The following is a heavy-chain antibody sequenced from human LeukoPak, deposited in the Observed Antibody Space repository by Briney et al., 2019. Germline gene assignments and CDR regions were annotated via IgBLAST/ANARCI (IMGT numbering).Heavy chain of an antibody. CDR2: IYHSGST. J-gene: IGHJ4*02. V-gene: IGHV4-38-2*02. D-gene: IGHD1-26*01. CDR1: GYSISSGYY. CDR3: ARDRKGATGY. Sequence: SETLSLTCTVSGYSISSGYYWGWIRQPPGKGLEWIGSIYHSGSTYYNPSLKSRVTISVDTSKNQFSLKLSSVTAADTAVYCCARDRKGATGYWGQGTLVTVSS.